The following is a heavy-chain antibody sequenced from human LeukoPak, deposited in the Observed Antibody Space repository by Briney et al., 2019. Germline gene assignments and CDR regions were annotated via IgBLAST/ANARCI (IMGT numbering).Heavy chain of an antibody. Sequence: GGSLRLSCAASGFTFSSYSMNWVRQAPGRGLEWVSSISSSSSYIYYADSVKGRFTISRDNAKNSLYLQMNSLRAEDTAVYYCARDVNDAFDIWGQGTMVTVPS. J-gene: IGHJ3*02. CDR2: ISSSSSYI. V-gene: IGHV3-21*01. CDR1: GFTFSSYS. CDR3: ARDVNDAFDI.